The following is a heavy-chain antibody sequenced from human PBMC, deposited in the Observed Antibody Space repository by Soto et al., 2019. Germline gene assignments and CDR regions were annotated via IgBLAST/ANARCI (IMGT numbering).Heavy chain of an antibody. V-gene: IGHV3-48*01. J-gene: IGHJ5*02. CDR2: ISSSSSTI. CDR3: AREDSSSWLNGFDP. D-gene: IGHD6-13*01. CDR1: GFTFSSYS. Sequence: EVQLVESGGGLVQPGGSLRLSCAASGFTFSSYSMNWVRQAPGKGLEWVSYISSSSSTIYYADSVKGRFTISRDNAKNSLYLQMNSLRAEDTAVYYCAREDSSSWLNGFDPWGQGTLVTVSS.